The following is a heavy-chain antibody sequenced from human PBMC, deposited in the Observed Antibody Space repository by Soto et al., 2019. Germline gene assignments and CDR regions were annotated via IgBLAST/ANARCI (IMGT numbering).Heavy chain of an antibody. Sequence: GGSLRLSCSASGFSFSSYWMRWVRQAPGKGLVYVSQINNDGSSTTYADSVKGRFTVSRDNAKNTLYLQMNSLRAEDTAIYYCGRVENYYGVDVWGQGTTVTVS. CDR2: INNDGSST. J-gene: IGHJ6*02. CDR1: GFSFSSYW. V-gene: IGHV3-74*03. CDR3: GRVENYYGVDV.